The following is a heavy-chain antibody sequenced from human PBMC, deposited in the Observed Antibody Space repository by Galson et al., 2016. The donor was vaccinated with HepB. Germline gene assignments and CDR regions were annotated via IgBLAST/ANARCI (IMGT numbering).Heavy chain of an antibody. CDR3: AKDLLSDYVWGSYRFQY. J-gene: IGHJ4*02. Sequence: SLRLSCAVSGFSFSTYAMSWVRQAPGKGLVWVSTIGGSGDNTYYADSVKGRFTISRDNSMNTLYLQMNSLRAEDTAVYYCAKDLLSDYVWGSYRFQYWGQGAPLTVSS. CDR2: IGGSGDNT. D-gene: IGHD3-16*02. V-gene: IGHV3-23*01. CDR1: GFSFSTYA.